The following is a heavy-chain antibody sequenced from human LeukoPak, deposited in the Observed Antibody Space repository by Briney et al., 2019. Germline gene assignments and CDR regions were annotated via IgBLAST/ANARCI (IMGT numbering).Heavy chain of an antibody. D-gene: IGHD4-17*01. V-gene: IGHV1-8*02. J-gene: IGHJ5*02. CDR2: TNPNSGNT. Sequence: ASVKVSCKASGYTFTGYYMHWVRQAPGQGLEWMGWTNPNSGNTGYAQKFQGRVTMTRNTSISTAYMELSSLRSEDTAVYYCARGPASYGDYGVDPWGQGTLVTVSS. CDR3: ARGPASYGDYGVDP. CDR1: GYTFTGYY.